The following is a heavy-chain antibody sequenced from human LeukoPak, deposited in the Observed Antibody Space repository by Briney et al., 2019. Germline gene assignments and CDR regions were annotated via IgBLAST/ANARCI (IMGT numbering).Heavy chain of an antibody. CDR1: GFTFSSYA. D-gene: IGHD6-19*01. CDR2: ISGSGGST. V-gene: IGHV3-23*01. CDR3: ATHSNGWHKGVDY. J-gene: IGHJ4*02. Sequence: HPGGSLRLSCAASGFTFSSYAMSWVRQAPGKGLEWVSAISGSGGSTFYADSVKGHFTISRDNSKSTLYLQMNSLRVEDTAVYYCATHSNGWHKGVDYWGQGTLVTVSS.